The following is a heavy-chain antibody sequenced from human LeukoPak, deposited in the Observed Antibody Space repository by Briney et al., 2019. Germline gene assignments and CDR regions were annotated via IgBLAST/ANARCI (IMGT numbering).Heavy chain of an antibody. V-gene: IGHV3-23*01. CDR2: ISGSGAST. CDR3: AKEERYSSGWFDH. D-gene: IGHD6-19*01. CDR1: GFTFSSYA. J-gene: IGHJ5*02. Sequence: GGSLRLSCAASGFTFSSYAMSWVRQAPGKGLEWVSGISGSGASTYYADSVKGRFTISRDNSKNTLYLQMNSLRAEDTAVYYCAKEERYSSGWFDHWGQGTLVTVSS.